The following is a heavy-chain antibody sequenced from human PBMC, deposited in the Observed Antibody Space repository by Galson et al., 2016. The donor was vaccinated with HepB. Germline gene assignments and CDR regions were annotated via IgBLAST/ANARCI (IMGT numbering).Heavy chain of an antibody. V-gene: IGHV4-39*01. CDR1: GGSITSGGYY. CDR2: IYSSGNT. D-gene: IGHD6-13*01. CDR3: AALYKSSWYVGPFDY. Sequence: ETLSLTCTVSGGSITSGGYYWGWIRQPPGKGLEWIGSIYSSGNTYYNPSLKSRLTISVDTSKNQFSLKLRSVTAADTAVYYCAALYKSSWYVGPFDYWGQGTLVTVSS. J-gene: IGHJ4*02.